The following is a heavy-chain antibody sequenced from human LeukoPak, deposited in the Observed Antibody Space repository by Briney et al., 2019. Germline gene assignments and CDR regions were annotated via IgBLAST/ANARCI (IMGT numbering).Heavy chain of an antibody. V-gene: IGHV3-30*02. Sequence: QPGGSLRLSCAASGFTFSSYGMHWVRQAPGKGLEWVAFIRYDGSNKYYADSVKGRFTISRDNSKNTLYLQMNSLRAEDTAVYYCAKDPNLAAARLDYWGQGTLVTVSS. CDR3: AKDPNLAAARLDY. D-gene: IGHD6-13*01. CDR1: GFTFSSYG. J-gene: IGHJ4*02. CDR2: IRYDGSNK.